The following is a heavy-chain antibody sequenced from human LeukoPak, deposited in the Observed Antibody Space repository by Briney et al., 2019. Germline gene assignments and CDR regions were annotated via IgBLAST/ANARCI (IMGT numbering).Heavy chain of an antibody. CDR1: GFTFSSYS. V-gene: IGHV3-21*01. D-gene: IGHD3-22*01. CDR3: ARPHYYDSSGWRYYYYGMDV. Sequence: PGGSLSLSCAASGFTFSSYSKNWVRQAPGKGREWVSSISSSSSYIYYADSVKGRFTISRDNAKNSLYLQMNSLRAEDTAVYYCARPHYYDSSGWRYYYYGMDVWGQGTTVTVSS. J-gene: IGHJ6*02. CDR2: ISSSSSYI.